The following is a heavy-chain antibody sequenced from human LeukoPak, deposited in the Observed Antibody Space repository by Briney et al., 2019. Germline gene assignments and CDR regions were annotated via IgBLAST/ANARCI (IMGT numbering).Heavy chain of an antibody. CDR1: GGSISSYY. CDR3: AGVRSSSCCRGNWLDP. J-gene: IGHJ5*02. Sequence: SETLSLTCTVSGGSISSYYWSWIRQPPGKGLEWIGRIYCSGSTNYNPSLKSRVTISVDTSTSQFSLKLSSVTAADTAVYYCAGVRSSSCCRGNWLDPWGQGTLVTVSS. V-gene: IGHV4-59*01. CDR2: IYCSGST. D-gene: IGHD6-13*01.